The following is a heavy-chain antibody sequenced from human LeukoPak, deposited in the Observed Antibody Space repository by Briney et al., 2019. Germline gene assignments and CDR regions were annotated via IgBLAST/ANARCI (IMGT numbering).Heavy chain of an antibody. Sequence: ASVKVSCKASGYTFTGYYMHWVRQAPGQGLEWMGRINPNSGGTNYAQKFQGRVTMTRDTSISTAYMELSRLRSDDTAVYYCARERGRGIIDDYWDQGTLVTVPS. J-gene: IGHJ4*02. CDR3: ARERGRGIIDDY. D-gene: IGHD1-14*01. CDR2: INPNSGGT. V-gene: IGHV1-2*06. CDR1: GYTFTGYY.